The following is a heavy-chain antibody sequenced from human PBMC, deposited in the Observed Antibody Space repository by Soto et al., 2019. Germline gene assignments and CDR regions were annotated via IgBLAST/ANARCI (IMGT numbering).Heavy chain of an antibody. J-gene: IGHJ4*02. D-gene: IGHD1-1*01. CDR1: GYAFTTYG. Sequence: QVHLVQSGAEVKKPGASVKVSCKGSGYAFTTYGITWVRQAPGQGLEWMGWISAHNGNTNYAQKLQGRVTVTRDTSTSTAYMEQRSLRANYTAVYYGARVRYGDYWGQGALVTVSS. V-gene: IGHV1-18*01. CDR2: ISAHNGNT. CDR3: ARVRYGDY.